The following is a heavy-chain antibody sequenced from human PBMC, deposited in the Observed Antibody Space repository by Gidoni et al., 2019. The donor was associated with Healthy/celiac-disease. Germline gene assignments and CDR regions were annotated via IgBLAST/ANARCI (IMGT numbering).Heavy chain of an antibody. CDR1: GFPFSSYS. D-gene: IGHD1-26*01. J-gene: IGHJ6*03. V-gene: IGHV3-48*02. CDR3: ARVSGSYPEYYSNYYYYYYMDV. CDR2: ISSSSSTI. Sequence: EVQLVESGGGLVQPGGSLRLSCAASGFPFSSYSMNWVRQAPGKGLEWVSYISSSSSTIYYADSVKGRFTISRDNAKNSLYLQMNSLRDEDTAVYYCARVSGSYPEYYSNYYYYYYMDVWGKGTTVTVSS.